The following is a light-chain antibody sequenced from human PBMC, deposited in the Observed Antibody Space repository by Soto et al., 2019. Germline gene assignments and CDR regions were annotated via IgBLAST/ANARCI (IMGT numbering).Light chain of an antibody. Sequence: IVFTQSPASLSLSPGERATLSCGASHTIASVYLAWYQHKPGLAPRLLIYDTSIRTTGIPDRFTGRGCGTDFPLTFSRREPEDFAFYYCQQYDTSLTLGGGTKVDIK. CDR2: DTS. CDR1: HTIASVY. CDR3: QQYDTSLT. J-gene: IGKJ4*01. V-gene: IGKV3D-20*01.